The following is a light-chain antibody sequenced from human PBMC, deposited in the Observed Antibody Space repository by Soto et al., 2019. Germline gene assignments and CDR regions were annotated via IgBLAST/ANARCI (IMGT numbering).Light chain of an antibody. CDR2: GNS. Sequence: QSALTQPPSVSGAPGPRVTISCTGSSSNIGAGYDVHWYQQLPGTAPKLLIYGNSNRPSGVPDRFSGSKSGTSASLAITGLQAEDEADYHCQSYVSGRSVVFGGGTQLTVL. CDR3: QSYVSGRSVV. V-gene: IGLV1-40*01. J-gene: IGLJ2*01. CDR1: SSNIGAGYD.